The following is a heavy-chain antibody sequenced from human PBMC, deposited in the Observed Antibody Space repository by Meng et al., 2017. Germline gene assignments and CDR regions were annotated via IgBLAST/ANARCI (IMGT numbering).Heavy chain of an antibody. V-gene: IGHV4-34*01. CDR2: INHSGST. CDR1: GGSFSDYY. Sequence: QVQVQRWGAGLLKPSETPSLTCVVSGGSFSDYYWSWLRQPPGKGLEWIGEINHSGSTNYNPSLESRATIAVDTSQNNLSLKLSSVTAADSAVYYCARGPTTMAHDFDYWGQGTLVTVSS. CDR3: ARGPTTMAHDFDY. D-gene: IGHD4-11*01. J-gene: IGHJ4*02.